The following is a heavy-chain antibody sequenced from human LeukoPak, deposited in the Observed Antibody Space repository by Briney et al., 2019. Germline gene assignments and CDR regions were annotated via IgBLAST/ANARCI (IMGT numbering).Heavy chain of an antibody. J-gene: IGHJ4*02. CDR2: VSDSGDTT. Sequence: GGSLRLSCAASGFAFSSQAMGWVRQAPGKGLEWVSVVSDSGDTTYYADSVKGRFTISRDNSKNTLYLQLNSLRAEDTAIYYCAKDARRSDGWYFFDHWGQGALVTVSS. D-gene: IGHD6-19*01. V-gene: IGHV3-23*01. CDR1: GFAFSSQA. CDR3: AKDARRSDGWYFFDH.